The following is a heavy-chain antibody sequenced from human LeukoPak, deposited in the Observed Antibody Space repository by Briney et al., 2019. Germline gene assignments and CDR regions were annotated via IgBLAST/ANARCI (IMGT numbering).Heavy chain of an antibody. CDR2: INPNSGDT. Sequence: ASVKVSCTASGYTFTGYYMHWVRQAPGQGFEWMGWINPNSGDTNYAQKLQGRVTMTRDTPISTAHMELSRLRSGDTAVYYCARANPLYCSSTTCLFDYWGQGTLVTVSS. J-gene: IGHJ4*02. CDR3: ARANPLYCSSTTCLFDY. D-gene: IGHD2-2*01. CDR1: GYTFTGYY. V-gene: IGHV1-2*02.